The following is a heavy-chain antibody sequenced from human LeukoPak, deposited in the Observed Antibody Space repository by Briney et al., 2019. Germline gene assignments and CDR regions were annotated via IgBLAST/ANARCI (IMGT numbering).Heavy chain of an antibody. V-gene: IGHV3-23*01. CDR3: AKAPVTTCRCAFCSPFDY. D-gene: IGHD3-3*02. CDR2: ISDTGNT. Sequence: GGTLRLYCAASGFTFSSYAMSWVRQAPGKGLEWVSAISDTGNTYHADSVKGRFTISRDSSKNTLFLQMNRLRPEDAAVYYCAKAPVTTCRCAFCSPFDYWGLGTLVTVSS. CDR1: GFTFSSYA. J-gene: IGHJ4*02.